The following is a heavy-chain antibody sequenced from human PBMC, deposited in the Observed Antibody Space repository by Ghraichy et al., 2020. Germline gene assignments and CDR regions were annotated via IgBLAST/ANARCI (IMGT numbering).Heavy chain of an antibody. CDR1: GGSISSSSYF. J-gene: IGHJ4*02. V-gene: IGHV4-39*01. Sequence: SETLSLTCTVSGGSISSSSYFWAWIRQPPGKELEWIGGISYSGNTYYNPSLKSRVTISVDTSNNQFSLKLSSVTAADAAVYYCAGGIVSGTYFDYWGQGTLVTVSS. D-gene: IGHD2-21*01. CDR2: ISYSGNT. CDR3: AGGIVSGTYFDY.